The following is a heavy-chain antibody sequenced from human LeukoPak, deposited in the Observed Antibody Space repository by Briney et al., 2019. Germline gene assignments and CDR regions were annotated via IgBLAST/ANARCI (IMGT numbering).Heavy chain of an antibody. CDR1: GFTFSSYS. CDR2: ISSSSSTI. V-gene: IGHV3-48*01. CDR3: ARGQEVFPLLPSNWYFDL. Sequence: GGSLRLSCAASGFTFSSYSMNWVRQAPGKGLEWVSYISSSSSTIYYADSMKGRFTISRDNAKNSLYLQMNSLRAEDTAVYYCARGQEVFPLLPSNWYFDLWGRGTLVTVSS. D-gene: IGHD2-15*01. J-gene: IGHJ2*01.